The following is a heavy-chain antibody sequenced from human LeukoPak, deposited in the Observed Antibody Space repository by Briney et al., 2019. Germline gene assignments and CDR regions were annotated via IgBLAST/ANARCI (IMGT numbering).Heavy chain of an antibody. CDR1: GFAFSTYA. D-gene: IGHD3-16*01. CDR2: IIGVVDKT. CDR3: AKKEDDDIWGIEKS. J-gene: IGHJ4*02. V-gene: IGHV3-23*01. Sequence: PGGSLRLSCAASGFAFSTYAMNWVRQAPGKGLEWVSGIIGVVDKTYYADSVRGRFTISRDNSKNTLYLQMNSLRAEDTAVYYCAKKEDDDIWGIEKSWGQGTLVSVSS.